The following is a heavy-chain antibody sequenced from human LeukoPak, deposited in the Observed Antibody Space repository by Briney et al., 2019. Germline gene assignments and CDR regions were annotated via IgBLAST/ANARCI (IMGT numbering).Heavy chain of an antibody. Sequence: PGGSLRLSCAASGFAVSNTYMSWVRQAPRKGLEWVSVIYSGGSTYYTDSVKGRSTISRDNSKNTLYLEMNSLRAEDTAVYYCARDAGIRYYYDSSAYYPDDYWGQGTLVTVSS. D-gene: IGHD3-22*01. CDR3: ARDAGIRYYYDSSAYYPDDY. CDR1: GFAVSNTY. J-gene: IGHJ4*02. CDR2: IYSGGST. V-gene: IGHV3-66*01.